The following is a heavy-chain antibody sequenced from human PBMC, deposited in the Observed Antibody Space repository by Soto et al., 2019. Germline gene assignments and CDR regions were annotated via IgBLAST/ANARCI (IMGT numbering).Heavy chain of an antibody. J-gene: IGHJ3*02. Sequence: GGSLRLSCVASGFTVSSNYMNWVRQAPGKGLEWVSIIYSGGSTNYADSVKGRFTISRDNSKNTLYLQMNSLRAEDTAVFYCTRSGYSYGDDGFDIWGQGTMVTVSS. D-gene: IGHD5-18*01. CDR1: GFTVSSNY. V-gene: IGHV3-66*01. CDR2: IYSGGST. CDR3: TRSGYSYGDDGFDI.